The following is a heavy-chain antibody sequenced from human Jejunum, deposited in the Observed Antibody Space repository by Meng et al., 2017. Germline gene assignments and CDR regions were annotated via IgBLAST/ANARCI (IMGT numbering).Heavy chain of an antibody. CDR2: IQSKADGGTT. D-gene: IGHD3-16*01. Sequence: VQLVGAGGGFGKPGGSLRLSCAASGFTFSDRWMTWVRQAPGKGLEWVGHIQSKADGGTTDYAAPVKGRFTISRDDSKSSLYLQMNSLKTEDTAVYYCTTFYAGYWGQGTLVTVSS. V-gene: IGHV3-15*01. CDR1: GFTFSDRW. J-gene: IGHJ4*02. CDR3: TTFYAGY.